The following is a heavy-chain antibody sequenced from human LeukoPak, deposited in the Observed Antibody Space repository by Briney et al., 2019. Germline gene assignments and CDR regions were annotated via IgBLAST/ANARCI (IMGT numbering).Heavy chain of an antibody. Sequence: GGSLRLSCAASGFTFSSYWMHWVHQAPGKGLVWVSRINSDGSSTSYADSVKGRFTISRDNAKNTLYLQMNSLRAEDTAVYYCAREGRIAVAGSWSYYFDYWGQGTLVTVSS. CDR2: INSDGSST. J-gene: IGHJ4*02. V-gene: IGHV3-74*01. D-gene: IGHD6-19*01. CDR1: GFTFSSYW. CDR3: AREGRIAVAGSWSYYFDY.